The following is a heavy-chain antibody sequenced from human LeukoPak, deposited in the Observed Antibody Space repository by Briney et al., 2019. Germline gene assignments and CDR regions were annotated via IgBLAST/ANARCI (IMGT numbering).Heavy chain of an antibody. Sequence: KPSETLSLTCAVYGGSFSGYYWSWIRQPPGKGLEWIGEINHSGSTNYNPSLKSRVTISVDTSKNQFSLKLSSVTAADTAVYYCARADCSSTSCYGWLIDYWGQGTLVTVSS. V-gene: IGHV4-34*01. CDR3: ARADCSSTSCYGWLIDY. CDR1: GGSFSGYY. J-gene: IGHJ4*02. D-gene: IGHD2-2*01. CDR2: INHSGST.